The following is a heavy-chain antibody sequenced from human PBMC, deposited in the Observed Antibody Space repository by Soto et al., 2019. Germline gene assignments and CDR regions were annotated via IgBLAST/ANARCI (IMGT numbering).Heavy chain of an antibody. CDR1: GFTFSSYA. Sequence: GGSLRLSCAASGFTFSSYAMSWVRQAPGKGLEWVSGISSSGGSTYYADSVKGRFAISRDNSKNTLFLRMNRPRVEDTAVYYCMKPAPRGRHYFYFGMDVWGQGTTVTVSS. V-gene: IGHV3-23*01. J-gene: IGHJ6*02. CDR3: MKPAPRGRHYFYFGMDV. CDR2: ISSSGGST. D-gene: IGHD3-10*01.